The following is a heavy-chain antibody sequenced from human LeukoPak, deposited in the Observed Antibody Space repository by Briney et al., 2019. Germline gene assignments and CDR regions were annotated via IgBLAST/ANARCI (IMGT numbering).Heavy chain of an antibody. D-gene: IGHD5-18*01. Sequence: SGPTLVKPTQTLTLTCTFSGFSLSTSGVGVGWIRQPPGKALKWLALIYWNDDKRYSPSLKSRLTITKDTSKNQVVLTMTNMDPVDTATYYCAHRRILRGYSYGLGDYFDYWGQGTLVTVSS. J-gene: IGHJ4*02. V-gene: IGHV2-5*01. CDR1: GFSLSTSGVG. CDR3: AHRRILRGYSYGLGDYFDY. CDR2: IYWNDDK.